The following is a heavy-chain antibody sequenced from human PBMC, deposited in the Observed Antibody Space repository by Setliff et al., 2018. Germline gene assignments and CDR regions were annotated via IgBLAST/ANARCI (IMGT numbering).Heavy chain of an antibody. Sequence: SETLSLTCTVSGDPMSSRRYYWGWFRQPAGKGLEWIGQIYTTWSTNYNPSLKSRVTISLDTSKNQFSLSLTSVTAEDTAVYYCARMSGFQYIDVWDKGTTVTVSS. CDR3: ARMSGFQYIDV. CDR2: IYTTWST. CDR1: GDPMSSRRYY. V-gene: IGHV4-61*09. D-gene: IGHD3-3*01. J-gene: IGHJ6*03.